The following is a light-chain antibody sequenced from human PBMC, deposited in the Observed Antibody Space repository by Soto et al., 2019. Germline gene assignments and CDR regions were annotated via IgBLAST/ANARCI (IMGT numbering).Light chain of an antibody. CDR1: SSDVGVYNY. V-gene: IGLV2-14*01. Sequence: QSALTQPASVSGSPGQSITISCTGTSSDVGVYNYVSWYQQHPGKVPKLMIYEVSNRPSGVSNRFSGSKSGNTASLTISGLQAEDEADYYCNSYTSSSTLVFGGGTKVTVL. CDR2: EVS. CDR3: NSYTSSSTLV. J-gene: IGLJ2*01.